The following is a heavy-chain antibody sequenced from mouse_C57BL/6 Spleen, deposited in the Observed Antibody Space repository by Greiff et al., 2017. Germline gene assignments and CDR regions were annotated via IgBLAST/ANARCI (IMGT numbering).Heavy chain of an antibody. D-gene: IGHD1-1*01. Sequence: EVQLVESGGGLVKPGGSLTLSCAASGFTFSSYAMSWVRQTPEKGLEWVATISDGGSYTYYPVNVKGRFTICRDNAKKNLYRQMSHLKSEDTAMYDCARDSTTVVDYWGQGTTLTVSS. CDR3: ARDSTTVVDY. V-gene: IGHV5-4*01. CDR1: GFTFSSYA. CDR2: ISDGGSYT. J-gene: IGHJ2*01.